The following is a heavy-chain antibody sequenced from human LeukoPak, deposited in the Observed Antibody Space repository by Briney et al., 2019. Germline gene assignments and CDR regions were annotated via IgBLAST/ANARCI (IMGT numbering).Heavy chain of an antibody. CDR3: ARGRVDKRGSGGSCYHLDP. D-gene: IGHD2-15*01. V-gene: IGHV1-8*01. CDR1: RYTSPTYD. J-gene: IGHJ5*02. Sequence: ASVKVSCKASRYTSPTYDITWVRQAAGQGLECMGGMSLNCGNTDYAQKFQGRVTTTRDTSISTAYMELSSLRSEDTAMYYCARGRVDKRGSGGSCYHLDPWGQGILVTVYS. CDR2: MSLNCGNT.